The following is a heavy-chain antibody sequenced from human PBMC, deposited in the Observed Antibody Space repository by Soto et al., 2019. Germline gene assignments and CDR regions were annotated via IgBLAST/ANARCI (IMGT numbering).Heavy chain of an antibody. J-gene: IGHJ4*02. D-gene: IGHD4-17*01. CDR1: GGSISSSRYY. Sequence: TSETLSLTCTVSGGSISSSRYYWGWIRQPPGKGLEWIGSIYYSGSTYYNPSLKSRVTISVDTSKNQFSLKLSSVTAADTAVYYCARQSYGDYVFVYWGQGTLVTVSS. CDR2: IYYSGST. V-gene: IGHV4-39*01. CDR3: ARQSYGDYVFVY.